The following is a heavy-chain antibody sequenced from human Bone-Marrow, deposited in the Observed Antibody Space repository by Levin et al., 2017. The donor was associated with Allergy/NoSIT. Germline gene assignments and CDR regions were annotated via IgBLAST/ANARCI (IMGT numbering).Heavy chain of an antibody. CDR2: ISYDGRNK. V-gene: IGHV3-30*04. CDR3: ARGDSIALAAYAMNV. D-gene: IGHD6-19*01. J-gene: IGHJ6*02. CDR1: GFTFSIHA. Sequence: GGSVRLSCAASGFTFSIHALHWVRQAPGKGLEWVAVISYDGRNKYYADSVKGRFTISRDNSKNTLYLQMNSLRSEDTAVYYCARGDSIALAAYAMNVWGQGTTVTVSS.